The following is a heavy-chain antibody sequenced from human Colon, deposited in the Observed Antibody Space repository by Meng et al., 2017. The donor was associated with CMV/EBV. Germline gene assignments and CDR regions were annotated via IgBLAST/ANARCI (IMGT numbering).Heavy chain of an antibody. V-gene: IGHV1-69*02. Sequence: SVKVSCKASGGTFSNYTLNWVRQAPGQGLEWMGRTIPMLSIANYAKKFQGRVTITADKSTSTVYMHLTSLRSDDTAVYFCAGAVDSGTYSPGYFDYWGQGTVVTVSS. CDR3: AGAVDSGTYSPGYFDY. CDR2: TIPMLSIA. D-gene: IGHD5-12*01. J-gene: IGHJ4*02. CDR1: GGTFSNYT.